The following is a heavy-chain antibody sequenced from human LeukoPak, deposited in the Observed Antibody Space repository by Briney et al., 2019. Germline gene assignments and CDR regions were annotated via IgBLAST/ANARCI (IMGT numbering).Heavy chain of an antibody. J-gene: IGHJ4*02. D-gene: IGHD3-22*01. V-gene: IGHV4-34*01. CDR1: GGSISHYF. CDR2: INHSGST. Sequence: SETLSLTCTVSGGSISHYFWSWLRQPPGKGLEWIGEINHSGSTNYNPSLKSRVTISVDTSKNQFSLKLSSVTAADTAVYYCARGAPYYYDSSGYSIWGQGTLVTVSS. CDR3: ARGAPYYYDSSGYSI.